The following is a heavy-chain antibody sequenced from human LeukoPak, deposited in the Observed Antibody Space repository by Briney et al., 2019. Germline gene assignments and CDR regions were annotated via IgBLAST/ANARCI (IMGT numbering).Heavy chain of an antibody. Sequence: LSLTCAVYGGSFSDYYMSWIRQPPGKGLEWVSYISSTSSYTNYADSVKGRLTISRDNAKNSLYLQMNSLRAEDTAVYYCARDWPYGDHPPGMDVWGQGTTVTVSS. CDR2: ISSTSSYT. V-gene: IGHV3-11*05. CDR1: GGSFSDYY. D-gene: IGHD4-17*01. CDR3: ARDWPYGDHPPGMDV. J-gene: IGHJ6*02.